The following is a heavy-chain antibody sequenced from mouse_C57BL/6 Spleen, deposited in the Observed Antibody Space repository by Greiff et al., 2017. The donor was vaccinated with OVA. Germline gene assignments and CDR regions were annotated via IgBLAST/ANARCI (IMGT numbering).Heavy chain of an antibody. V-gene: IGHV8-8*01. J-gene: IGHJ3*01. CDR1: GFSLSTFGMG. D-gene: IGHD2-4*01. CDR3: ARIPIYYDYDEDLGPFAY. CDR2: IWWDDDK. Sequence: QVTLKESGPGILQPSQTLSLTCSFSGFSLSTFGMGVGWIRQPSGKGLEWLAHIWWDDDKYYNPALKNRHTISKDTSKNQVFLKIANVDTADTATYYCARIPIYYDYDEDLGPFAYWGQGTLVTVSA.